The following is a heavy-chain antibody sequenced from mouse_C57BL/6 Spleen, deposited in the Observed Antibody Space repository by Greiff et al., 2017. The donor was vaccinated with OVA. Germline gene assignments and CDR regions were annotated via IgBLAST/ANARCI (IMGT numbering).Heavy chain of an antibody. Sequence: DVQLQEPGPELVKPGASVKISCKASGYSFTGYYMNWVKQSPEKSLEWIGEINPSTGGTTYNQKFKAKATLTVDKSSSTAYMQLKSLTSEDSAVYYCAREVHYYGSSGTAMDYWGQGTSVTVSS. V-gene: IGHV1-42*01. CDR2: INPSTGGT. D-gene: IGHD1-1*01. CDR1: GYSFTGYY. CDR3: AREVHYYGSSGTAMDY. J-gene: IGHJ4*01.